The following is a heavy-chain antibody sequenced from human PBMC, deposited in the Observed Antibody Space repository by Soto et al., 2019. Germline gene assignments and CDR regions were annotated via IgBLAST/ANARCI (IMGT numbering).Heavy chain of an antibody. J-gene: IGHJ5*02. CDR3: AKGPGNNWFDP. Sequence: SLRLSCAASGFTFSSYAMSWVRQAPGKGLEWVSGVTGSGAITYYADSVKGRFTISRDNSKNTLYLQMTSLRAGDTAVYYCAKGPGNNWFDPWGQGTLVTVSS. CDR1: GFTFSSYA. CDR2: VTGSGAIT. V-gene: IGHV3-23*01.